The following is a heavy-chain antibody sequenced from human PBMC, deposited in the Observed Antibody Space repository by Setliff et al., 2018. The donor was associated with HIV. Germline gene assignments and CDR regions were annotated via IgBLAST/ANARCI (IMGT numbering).Heavy chain of an antibody. CDR3: ARDFSGQQLVGGWFDP. Sequence: SVKVSCKASGGTFSGYVISWVRQAPGQGLEWMGGIIPIFGTANYAQQFQGRVTITADESTSTAYMELSSLRSDDTAVYYCARDFSGQQLVGGWFDPWGQGTLVTVSS. V-gene: IGHV1-69*13. D-gene: IGHD6-13*01. CDR2: IIPIFGTA. J-gene: IGHJ5*02. CDR1: GGTFSGYV.